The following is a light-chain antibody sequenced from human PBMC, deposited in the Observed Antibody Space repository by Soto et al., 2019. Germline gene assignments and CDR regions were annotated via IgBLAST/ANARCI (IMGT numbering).Light chain of an antibody. V-gene: IGKV3-20*01. Sequence: EIVLTQSPATLAFSPGERSILSCRSSQSVTSNYLAWYQQKPGQAPRLLIYGVSSRATGVPDRFSGSGSGTDFTLPISRLEPEDFAVYYCQQYTDWPLTFGQGTKVDIK. CDR2: GVS. CDR3: QQYTDWPLT. J-gene: IGKJ1*01. CDR1: QSVTSNY.